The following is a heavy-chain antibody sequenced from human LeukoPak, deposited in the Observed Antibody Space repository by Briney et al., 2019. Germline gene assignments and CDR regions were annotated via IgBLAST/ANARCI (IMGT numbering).Heavy chain of an antibody. Sequence: SVKVSCKASGGTFSSYAISWVRQAPGQGLEWMGGLIPIFGTANYAQKFQGRVTITADESTSTAYMELSSLRSEDTAVYYCARDPKSFDWLRVHWFDPWGQGTLVTVSS. V-gene: IGHV1-69*13. CDR1: GGTFSSYA. CDR3: ARDPKSFDWLRVHWFDP. CDR2: LIPIFGTA. J-gene: IGHJ5*02. D-gene: IGHD3-9*01.